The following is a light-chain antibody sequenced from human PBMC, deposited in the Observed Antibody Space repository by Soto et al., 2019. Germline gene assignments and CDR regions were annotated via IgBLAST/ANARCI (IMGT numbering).Light chain of an antibody. J-gene: IGKJ1*01. CDR1: QSISIRY. CDR3: QQYGSSPWT. Sequence: VLTQSPGTLSLSPGERATLSCRASQSISIRYLGWYQQKPGQDPRLLIYSASSRATAIPDRFSGSGAGTDFTLTISRLEPEDFAVYYCQQYGSSPWTFGQGTKVEIK. CDR2: SAS. V-gene: IGKV3-20*01.